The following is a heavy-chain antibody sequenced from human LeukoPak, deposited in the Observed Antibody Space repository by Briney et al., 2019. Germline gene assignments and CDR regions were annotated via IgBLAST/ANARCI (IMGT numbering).Heavy chain of an antibody. V-gene: IGHV3-23*01. CDR1: GFTFSNYA. CDR2: VSGGGSST. J-gene: IGHJ4*02. CDR3: AKDLYTSRYACCFDY. D-gene: IGHD6-13*01. Sequence: GGSLRLSCVASGFTFSNYAKNWVRQAPGKGLEWVSGVSGGGSSTYYADSVKGRFTISRDNSKNMLYLQMNSLRAEDTAVYYCAKDLYTSRYACCFDYWGQGTLVTVSS.